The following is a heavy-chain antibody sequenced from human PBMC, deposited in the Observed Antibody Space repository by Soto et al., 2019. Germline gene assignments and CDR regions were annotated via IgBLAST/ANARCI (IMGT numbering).Heavy chain of an antibody. CDR1: GYTFTSYG. J-gene: IGHJ5*01. CDR2: ISAYNGNT. D-gene: IGHD3-10*01. V-gene: IGHV1-18*04. Sequence: ASVKVSCKASGYTFTSYGSSWVRQAPGQGLEWMGWISAYNGNTNYAQKLQGRVTMTTDTSTSTAYMELRSLRSHDTAVYYCARAPIFYGSGSYDNWFDPWGQGTLVTISS. CDR3: ARAPIFYGSGSYDNWFDP.